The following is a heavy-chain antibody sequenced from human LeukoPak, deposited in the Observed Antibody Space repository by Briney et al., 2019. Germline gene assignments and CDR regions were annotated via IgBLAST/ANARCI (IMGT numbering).Heavy chain of an antibody. CDR3: ARRGSSSVY. CDR2: IIHSGST. V-gene: IGHV4-34*12. Sequence: SETLSLTCAVYGGSFSGYYWSWIRQPPGKGLEWIGEIIHSGSTNYNPSLKSRVTISVDTSKNQFSLKLGSVTAADTAVYYCARRGSSSVYWGQGTLVTVSS. D-gene: IGHD6-6*01. J-gene: IGHJ4*02. CDR1: GGSFSGYY.